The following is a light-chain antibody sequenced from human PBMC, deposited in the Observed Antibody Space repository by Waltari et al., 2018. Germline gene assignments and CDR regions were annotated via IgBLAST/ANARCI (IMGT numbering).Light chain of an antibody. V-gene: IGLV2-11*01. CDR1: RRDVGRSNS. CDR3: CSFAAGNTVI. J-gene: IGLJ2*01. Sequence: QSALTLPRPVSGSPGHSVTIYCTGTRRDVGRSNSVPWYQQDPGKAPKLLIFDFSERPSGVSDRFSGSKSGNTASLTISGLQAEDEADYHCCSFAAGNTVIFGGGTKLTVV. CDR2: DFS.